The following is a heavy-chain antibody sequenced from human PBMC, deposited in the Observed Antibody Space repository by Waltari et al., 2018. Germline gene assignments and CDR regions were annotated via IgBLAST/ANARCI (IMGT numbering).Heavy chain of an antibody. CDR1: GGSISSGSYS. CDR2: IYTSGST. J-gene: IGHJ4*02. D-gene: IGHD3-16*01. Sequence: QVQLQESGPGLVKPSQTLSLTCTVSGGSISSGSYSRRWIRQPAGKGLEWIGRIYTSGSTNYNPSLKSRVTISVDTSKNQFSLKLSSVTAADTAVYYCARDEFFTFGGVNVWGQGTLVTVSS. CDR3: ARDEFFTFGGVNV. V-gene: IGHV4-61*02.